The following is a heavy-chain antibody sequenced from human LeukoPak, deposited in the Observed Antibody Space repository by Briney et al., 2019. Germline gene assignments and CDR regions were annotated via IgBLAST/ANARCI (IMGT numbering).Heavy chain of an antibody. D-gene: IGHD3-9*01. V-gene: IGHV3-30*02. Sequence: GGSLRLSCAASGFTFSSYGMHWVRQAPGKGLEWVAFIRYDGSNKYYADSVKGRFTISRDNSKNTLYLQMNSLRAEDTAVYYCTRDLMDYDVSTGLHHYYMDVWGQGATVTVSS. CDR3: TRDLMDYDVSTGLHHYYMDV. CDR2: IRYDGSNK. J-gene: IGHJ6*02. CDR1: GFTFSSYG.